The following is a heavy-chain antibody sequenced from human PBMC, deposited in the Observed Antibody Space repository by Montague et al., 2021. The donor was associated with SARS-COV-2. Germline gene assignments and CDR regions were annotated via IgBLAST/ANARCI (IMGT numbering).Heavy chain of an antibody. D-gene: IGHD3-3*02. J-gene: IGHJ3*01. V-gene: IGHV6-1*01. Sequence: CAISGDSVSSTSASWNWIRQSPSRGLEWLGRTYYRSWWRIQCPGSLESVITISGDTSKKQFSLQLNSVTPEDTAVYYCASAFYGDHCAFDVWGQGTMVAVSS. CDR3: ASAFYGDHCAFDV. CDR1: GDSVSSTSAS. CDR2: TYYRSWWRI.